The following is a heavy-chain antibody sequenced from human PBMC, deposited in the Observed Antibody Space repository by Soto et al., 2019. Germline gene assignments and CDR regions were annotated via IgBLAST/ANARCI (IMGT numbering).Heavy chain of an antibody. J-gene: IGHJ5*01. Sequence: VGSLRLSCAASCFRFSTYNMDWVRQAPGKGPEWIAHISTTSFTIYYADSVKGRFTISRDNDRNSLYLEMNSLRDEDTAVYYCARDRCYDGTCYSASDSWGQGTLVTVSS. CDR1: CFRFSTYN. CDR3: ARDRCYDGTCYSASDS. D-gene: IGHD2-15*01. V-gene: IGHV3-48*02. CDR2: ISTTSFTI.